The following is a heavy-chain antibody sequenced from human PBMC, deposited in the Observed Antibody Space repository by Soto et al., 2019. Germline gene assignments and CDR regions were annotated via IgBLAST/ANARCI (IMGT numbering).Heavy chain of an antibody. Sequence: LRLSCPASGFTVTRNYMSWVRQAPGKGLEWVSVIYSGGSTYYADSVKGRFTISRHNSKNTLYLQMNSLRAEYTAVYYCARGDLIGELGWLACWGQGTLDIFSS. V-gene: IGHV3-53*04. CDR1: GFTVTRNY. D-gene: IGHD1-26*01. CDR2: IYSGGST. CDR3: ARGDLIGELGWLAC. J-gene: IGHJ5*01.